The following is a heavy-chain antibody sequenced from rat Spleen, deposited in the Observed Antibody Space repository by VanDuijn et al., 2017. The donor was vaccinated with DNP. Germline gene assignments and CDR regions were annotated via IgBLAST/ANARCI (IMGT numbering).Heavy chain of an antibody. CDR1: GFTFSNYY. CDR2: ISTGAGRT. Sequence: EVQLVESGGGLVQPGRSLKLSCAASGFTFSNYYMAWVRQAPTNGREWVAYISTGAGRTSYRDFVKGRFTISRDNAKSTLYLQMNSLSSEDTATYYCTRKYTTDYYWYFDFWGPGTMVTVSS. D-gene: IGHD1-6*01. CDR3: TRKYTTDYYWYFDF. J-gene: IGHJ1*01. V-gene: IGHV5-27*01.